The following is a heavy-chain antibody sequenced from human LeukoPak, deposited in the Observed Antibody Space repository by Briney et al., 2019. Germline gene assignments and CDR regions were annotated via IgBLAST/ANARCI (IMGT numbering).Heavy chain of an antibody. CDR1: GGTFSSYA. D-gene: IGHD6-13*01. CDR3: AKDVGVQQLRPGGYFDY. CDR2: IIPIFGTA. V-gene: IGHV1-69*06. Sequence: SVKVSCKASGGTFSSYAISWVRQAPGQGLEWMGGIIPIFGTANYAQKFQGRVTITADKSTSTAYMELSSLRSEDTAVYYCAKDVGVQQLRPGGYFDYWGQGTLVTVSS. J-gene: IGHJ4*02.